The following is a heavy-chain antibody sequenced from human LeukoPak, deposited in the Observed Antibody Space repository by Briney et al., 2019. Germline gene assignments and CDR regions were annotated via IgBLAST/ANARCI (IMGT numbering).Heavy chain of an antibody. D-gene: IGHD3-10*01. V-gene: IGHV3-21*01. CDR2: ISSSRSDI. CDR1: GFTFSSYS. CDR3: ARVLKITMVRGVIVFDY. Sequence: GGSLRLSCAASGFTFSSYSMNSVRQAPGKGLEWVSSISSSRSDIYYAASVKGRFTIPRAHAKNSLYLQMNSLRAEDTAVYYCARVLKITMVRGVIVFDYWGQGTLVTVSS. J-gene: IGHJ4*02.